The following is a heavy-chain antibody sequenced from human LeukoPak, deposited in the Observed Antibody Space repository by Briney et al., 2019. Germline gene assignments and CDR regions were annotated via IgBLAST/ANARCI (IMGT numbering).Heavy chain of an antibody. CDR2: ISYDGSNK. Sequence: GRSLRLSCAASGFTFSSYAMHWVRQAPGKGLEWVAVISYDGSNKYYADSVKGRFTISRDNSKTTLYLQMNSLRAEDTAVYYCARTPVVAATRGYFDYWGQGTLVTISS. CDR3: ARTPVVAATRGYFDY. V-gene: IGHV3-30*04. CDR1: GFTFSSYA. J-gene: IGHJ4*02. D-gene: IGHD2-15*01.